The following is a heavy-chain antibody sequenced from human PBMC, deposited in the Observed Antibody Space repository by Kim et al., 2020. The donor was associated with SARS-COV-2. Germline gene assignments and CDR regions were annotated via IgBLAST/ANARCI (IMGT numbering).Heavy chain of an antibody. V-gene: IGHV3-23*01. CDR3: ARVGYDYVWGSYRDYYYYYGMDV. J-gene: IGHJ6*02. D-gene: IGHD3-16*02. CDR1: GFTFSSYT. CDR2: ISDAATGHT. Sequence: GGSLRLSCAASGFTFSSYTLNWVRQAPGKGLEWVSTISDAATGHTHYADSVKGRFTISRDDSKNTVSLHMNSLRAEDTAVYYCARVGYDYVWGSYRDYYYYYGMDVWGQGTTVTVSS.